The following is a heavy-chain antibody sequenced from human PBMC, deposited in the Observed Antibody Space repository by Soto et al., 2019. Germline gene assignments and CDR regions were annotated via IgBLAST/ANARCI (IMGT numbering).Heavy chain of an antibody. J-gene: IGHJ6*02. CDR1: GFTFSSYG. CDR2: IWYDGSNK. Sequence: QVQLVESGGGVVQPGRSLRLSCAASGFTFSSYGMHWVRQAPGKGLEWVAVIWYDGSNKYYADSVKGRFTISRDNSKNTLYLQRNNLRAEDTAVYYCARDGQWLAYGVDVWGQGTTVNVSS. CDR3: ARDGQWLAYGVDV. V-gene: IGHV3-33*01. D-gene: IGHD6-19*01.